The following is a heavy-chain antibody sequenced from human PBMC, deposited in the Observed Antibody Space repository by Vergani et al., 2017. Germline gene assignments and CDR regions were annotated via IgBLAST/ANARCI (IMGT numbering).Heavy chain of an antibody. CDR3: ARLQRSWGIAYYYYGMDV. CDR1: GYSFTSYW. V-gene: IGHV5-51*01. J-gene: IGHJ6*02. D-gene: IGHD6-13*01. Sequence: EVQLVQSGAEVKKPGESLKISCKGSGYSFTSYWIGWVRQMPGKGREWMGIIYPGDSDTRYSPSFQGQVTISADQSISTAYLQWSSLKASDTAMYYCARLQRSWGIAYYYYGMDVWGQGTTVTVSS. CDR2: IYPGDSDT.